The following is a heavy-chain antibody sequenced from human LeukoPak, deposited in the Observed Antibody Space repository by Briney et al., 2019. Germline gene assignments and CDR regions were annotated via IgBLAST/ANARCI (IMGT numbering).Heavy chain of an antibody. CDR1: GYTFTSSY. Sequence: GASVKVSCKASGYTFTSSYMHWVRQAPGQGLEWMGIINPSGGSTSYAQKFQGRVTVTRDMSTSTVYMELSSLRSEDTAVYYCARLPVGAIYFDDYWGQGTLVTVSS. CDR3: ARLPVGAIYFDDY. CDR2: INPSGGST. J-gene: IGHJ4*02. V-gene: IGHV1-46*01. D-gene: IGHD1-26*01.